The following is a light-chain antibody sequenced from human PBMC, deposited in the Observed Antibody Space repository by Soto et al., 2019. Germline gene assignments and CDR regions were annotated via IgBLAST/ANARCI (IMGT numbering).Light chain of an antibody. V-gene: IGKV3-20*01. Sequence: EFVLTQSPGTLSFSPGERATLSCRASQTVRNNYLAWYQQKPGQAPRLLIYDASSRATGIPDRFSGSGSGTDFTLTISRLEPEDFAVYYCQQYDRSLTFGGGTKVDIK. J-gene: IGKJ4*01. CDR2: DAS. CDR1: QTVRNNY. CDR3: QQYDRSLT.